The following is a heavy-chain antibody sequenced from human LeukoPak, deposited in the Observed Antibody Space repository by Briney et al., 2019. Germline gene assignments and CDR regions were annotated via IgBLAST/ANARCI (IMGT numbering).Heavy chain of an antibody. CDR1: GFTFSSYS. CDR2: IDHSGGT. D-gene: IGHD2-8*01. CDR3: ARGGIVVMVFARPKNNWFDS. V-gene: IGHV4-34*01. Sequence: PGGSLRLSCAASGFTFSSYSMNWVRQTPGKGLEWIGEIDHSGGTTYNPSLKGRLTILQDTSKNQFSLKLSSVTAADTGVYYCARGGIVVMVFARPKNNWFDSWGQGTLVTVSS. J-gene: IGHJ5*01.